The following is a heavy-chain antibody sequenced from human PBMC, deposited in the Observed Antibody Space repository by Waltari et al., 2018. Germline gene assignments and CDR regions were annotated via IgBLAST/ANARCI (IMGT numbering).Heavy chain of an antibody. CDR1: GVTIGVTA. CDR3: TTGIVELESERAAF. CDR2: VRSKHNNFAT. V-gene: IGHV3-73*01. D-gene: IGHD1-1*01. J-gene: IGHJ4*02. Sequence: EVQVVESGGGFIQTGESLRLSCVASGVTIGVTAMEWVRQSPGKGLQWIGRVRSKHNNFATVYAESMRGRSMVSRNASMNTAYLQIDNVTPDDTAVYYCTTGIVELESERAAFWGRGVLVTVTS.